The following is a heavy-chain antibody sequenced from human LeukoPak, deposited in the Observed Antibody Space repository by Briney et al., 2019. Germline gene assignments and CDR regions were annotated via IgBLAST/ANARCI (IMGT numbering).Heavy chain of an antibody. CDR1: GFTFSSYS. Sequence: GGSLRLSCAASGFTFSSYSMNWVRQAPGKGLEWVSAISSSSSYIYYADSVKGRFTISRDNAKNSLYLQMNSLRAEATAVYYCARGLGSGRHAFDIWGQGTMVTVSS. CDR3: ARGLGSGRHAFDI. CDR2: ISSSSSYI. V-gene: IGHV3-21*01. D-gene: IGHD3-10*01. J-gene: IGHJ3*02.